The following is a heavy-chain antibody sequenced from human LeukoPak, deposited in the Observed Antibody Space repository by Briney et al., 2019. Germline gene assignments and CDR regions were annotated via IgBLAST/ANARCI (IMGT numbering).Heavy chain of an antibody. CDR1: GGSISSYY. CDR3: ARSSHYYYYMDV. CDR2: IYYSGST. J-gene: IGHJ6*03. V-gene: IGHV4-59*01. Sequence: SETLSLTCTVSGGSISSYYWSWIRQPPGKGPEWIGYIYYSGSTNYNPSLKSRVTISVDTSKNQFSLKLSSVTAADTAVYYCARSSHYYYYMDVWGKGTTVTVSS.